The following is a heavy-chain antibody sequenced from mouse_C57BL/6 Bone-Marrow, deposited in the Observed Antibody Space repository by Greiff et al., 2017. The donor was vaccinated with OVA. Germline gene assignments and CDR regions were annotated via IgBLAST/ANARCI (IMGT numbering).Heavy chain of an antibody. CDR2: IDPSDSYT. CDR3: ALYYYGASFAY. CDR1: GYTFTSYW. D-gene: IGHD1-1*01. J-gene: IGHJ3*01. V-gene: IGHV1-69*01. Sequence: QVQLQQPGAELVMPGASVKLSCKASGYTFTSYWMHWVKQRPGQGLEWIGEIDPSDSYTNYNQKFKGKSTLTVDKSSSTAYMQLSSLTSEDSAVYYCALYYYGASFAYWGQGTLVTVSA.